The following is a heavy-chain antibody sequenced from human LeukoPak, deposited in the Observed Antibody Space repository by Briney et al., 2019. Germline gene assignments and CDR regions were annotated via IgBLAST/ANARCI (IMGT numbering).Heavy chain of an antibody. V-gene: IGHV3-11*04. CDR2: ISSSGSTI. CDR1: GFTFSDYY. J-gene: IGHJ4*02. Sequence: GGSLRLPCAASGFTFSDYYMSWIRQAPGKGLEWVSYISSSGSTIYYADSVKGRFTISRDNAKNSLYLQMNSLRAEDTAVYYCARELVPAAYDYWGQGTLVTVSS. D-gene: IGHD2-2*01. CDR3: ARELVPAAYDY.